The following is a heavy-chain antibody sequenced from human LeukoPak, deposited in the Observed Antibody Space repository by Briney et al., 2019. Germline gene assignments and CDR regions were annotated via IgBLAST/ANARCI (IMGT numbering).Heavy chain of an antibody. Sequence: SETLSLTCTVSGGSVSSGSYYWSWIRQPPGKGLEWIGYIYYSGSTNYNPSLKSRVTISVDTSKNQFSLKLSSVTAADTAVYYSAREKMATTDDAFDIWGQGTMVTVSS. D-gene: IGHD5-24*01. CDR1: GGSVSSGSYY. J-gene: IGHJ3*02. CDR2: IYYSGST. CDR3: AREKMATTDDAFDI. V-gene: IGHV4-61*01.